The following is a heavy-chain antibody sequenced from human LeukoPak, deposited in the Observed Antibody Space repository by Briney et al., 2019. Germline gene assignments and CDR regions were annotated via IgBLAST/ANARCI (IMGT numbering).Heavy chain of an antibody. CDR3: ARDRFDLIAAAGVGRRKNYYGMDV. CDR2: IYYSGST. J-gene: IGHJ6*02. CDR1: GGSISSSSYY. D-gene: IGHD6-13*01. Sequence: PSETLSLTCTVSGGSISSSSYYWGWIRQPPGKGLEWIGSIYYSGSTYYNPSLKSRVTISVDTSKNQFSLKLSSVTAADTAVYYCARDRFDLIAAAGVGRRKNYYGMDVWGQGTTVAVSS. V-gene: IGHV4-39*07.